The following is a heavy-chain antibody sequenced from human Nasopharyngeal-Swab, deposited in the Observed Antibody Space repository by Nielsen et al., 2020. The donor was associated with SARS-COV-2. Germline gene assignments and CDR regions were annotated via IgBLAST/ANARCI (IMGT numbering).Heavy chain of an antibody. Sequence: GGALRLSSVASGVPFSGSAFHWVPHASREGVGWLGRIRSYANEYATAYAASVKGRFTISRDDSKNTAYLQMSSLKTEDTALYYCSSPTVAYWGQGTLVTVSS. CDR2: IRSYANEYAT. D-gene: IGHD4-23*01. CDR1: GVPFSGSA. V-gene: IGHV3-73*01. CDR3: SSPTVAY. J-gene: IGHJ4*02.